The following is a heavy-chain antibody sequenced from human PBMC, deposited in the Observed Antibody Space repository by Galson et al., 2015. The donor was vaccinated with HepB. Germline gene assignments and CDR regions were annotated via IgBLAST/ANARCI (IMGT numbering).Heavy chain of an antibody. Sequence: SVKVSCKASGYTFTSYYMHWVRQAPGQGLEWMGIINPSGGSTSYAQKFQGRATMTRDTSTSTVYMELSSLRSEDTAVYYCVASSRYSSSWKPYGPHYYFDYWGQGTLVTVSS. D-gene: IGHD6-13*01. CDR3: VASSRYSSSWKPYGPHYYFDY. CDR1: GYTFTSYY. V-gene: IGHV1-46*01. J-gene: IGHJ4*02. CDR2: INPSGGST.